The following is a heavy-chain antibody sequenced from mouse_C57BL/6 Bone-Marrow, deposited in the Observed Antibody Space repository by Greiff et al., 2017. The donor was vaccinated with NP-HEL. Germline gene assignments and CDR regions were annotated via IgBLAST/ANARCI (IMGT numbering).Heavy chain of an antibody. Sequence: QVQLKESGAELVKPGASVKLSCKASGYTFTSYWMQWVKQRPGQGLEWIGEIDPSDSYTNYNQKFKGKATLTVDTSSSTAYMQLSSLTSEDSAVYYCATITTVVATRYFDVWGTGTTVTVSS. J-gene: IGHJ1*03. CDR1: GYTFTSYW. V-gene: IGHV1-50*01. CDR2: IDPSDSYT. CDR3: ATITTVVATRYFDV. D-gene: IGHD1-1*01.